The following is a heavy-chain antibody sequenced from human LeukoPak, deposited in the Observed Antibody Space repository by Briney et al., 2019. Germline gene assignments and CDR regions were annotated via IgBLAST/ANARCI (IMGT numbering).Heavy chain of an antibody. V-gene: IGHV3-23*01. Sequence: GGSLRLSCAASGFTFSSYAMSWVRQAPGKGLEWVSAISGSGGSTYYADSVKDRFTISRDNSKNTLYLQMNSLRAEDTAVYYCAKDLGANPRLYYFDYWGQGTLVTVSS. D-gene: IGHD5-12*01. CDR1: GFTFSSYA. CDR2: ISGSGGST. CDR3: AKDLGANPRLYYFDY. J-gene: IGHJ4*02.